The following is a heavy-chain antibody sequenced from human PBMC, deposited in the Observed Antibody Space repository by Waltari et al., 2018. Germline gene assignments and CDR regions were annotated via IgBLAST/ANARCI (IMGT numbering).Heavy chain of an antibody. Sequence: QVQLVESGGGLVKPGGSLRLSCAASGFAFSDYYMTWIRKAPGKWLEWISFISNSGSTMDYADSVKGRFTISRDNAKNALYLQMNSLRVEDTAVYYCARSIRNFGYWGQGTLVTVSS. V-gene: IGHV3-11*04. J-gene: IGHJ4*02. CDR3: ARSIRNFGY. CDR1: GFAFSDYY. CDR2: ISNSGSTM. D-gene: IGHD3-9*01.